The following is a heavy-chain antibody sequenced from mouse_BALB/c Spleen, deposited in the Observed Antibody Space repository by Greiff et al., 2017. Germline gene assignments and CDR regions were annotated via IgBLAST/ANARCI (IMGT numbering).Heavy chain of an antibody. CDR3: VRDGRYGTSFAY. CDR2: IWTGGGT. D-gene: IGHD1-1*01. CDR1: GFSLTSYD. J-gene: IGHJ3*01. Sequence: QVQLQQSGPGLVAPSQSLSITCTVSGFSLTSYDISWIRQPPGKGLEWLGVIWTGGGTNYNSAFMSRLSISKDNSKSQVFLKMNSLQTDDTAIYYCVRDGRYGTSFAYWGQGTLVTVSA. V-gene: IGHV2-9-2*01.